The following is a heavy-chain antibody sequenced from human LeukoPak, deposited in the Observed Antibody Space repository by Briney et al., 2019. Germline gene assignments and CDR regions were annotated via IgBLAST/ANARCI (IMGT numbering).Heavy chain of an antibody. Sequence: SETLSLTCAVSGYSIGAGFHWGWFRQPPGKGLEWIGTIYYSGSTYYNPPLKSRLTISVDTSKNQFSLKLRFVTAADTAMYYCARDQIKTEDVFDIWGQGTMVTVSS. V-gene: IGHV4-38-2*02. CDR3: ARDQIKTEDVFDI. CDR1: GYSIGAGFH. J-gene: IGHJ3*02. CDR2: IYYSGST.